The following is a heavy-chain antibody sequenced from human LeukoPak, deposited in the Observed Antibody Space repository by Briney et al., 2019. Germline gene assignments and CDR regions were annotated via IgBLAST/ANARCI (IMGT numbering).Heavy chain of an antibody. CDR1: GFTFSNAW. J-gene: IGHJ5*02. Sequence: PGGSLRLSCAASGFTFSNAWMSWVRQAPGKGLEWVGRIKSKTDGGTTDYAAPVKGRFTISRDDSENTLYLQMNSLKTEDTAVYYCTTKKRAGGWYIGSAPGGQEPLVMVSS. V-gene: IGHV3-15*01. D-gene: IGHD6-19*01. CDR2: IKSKTDGGTT. CDR3: TTKKRAGGWYIGSAP.